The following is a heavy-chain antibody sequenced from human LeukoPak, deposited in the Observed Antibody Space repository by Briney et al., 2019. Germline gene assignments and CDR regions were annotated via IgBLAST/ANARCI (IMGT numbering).Heavy chain of an antibody. CDR2: IGTAGDT. Sequence: GGSLRLSCAASGFTFSSYDMPWVLQATGKGLEWVSAIGTAGDTYYPGSVKGRFTISRENAKNSLYLQMNSLRAGDTAVYYCARGSYYYYMDVWGKGTTVTVSS. CDR1: GFTFSSYD. V-gene: IGHV3-13*01. CDR3: ARGSYYYYMDV. J-gene: IGHJ6*03.